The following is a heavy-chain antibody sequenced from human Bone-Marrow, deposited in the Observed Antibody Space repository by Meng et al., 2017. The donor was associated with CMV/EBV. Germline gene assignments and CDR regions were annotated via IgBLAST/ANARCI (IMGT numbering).Heavy chain of an antibody. CDR2: ISAYNGNT. V-gene: IGHV1-18*01. CDR3: ARVDVLMVYAQYYYYYGMDV. J-gene: IGHJ6*02. CDR1: GYTFTSYG. Sequence: ASVKVSCKASGYTFTSYGISWVRQAPGQGVEWMGWISAYNGNTNYAQKLQGRVTMTTDTSTSTAYMELRSLRSDDTAVYYCARVDVLMVYAQYYYYYGMDVWGQGTTVTVSS. D-gene: IGHD2-8*01.